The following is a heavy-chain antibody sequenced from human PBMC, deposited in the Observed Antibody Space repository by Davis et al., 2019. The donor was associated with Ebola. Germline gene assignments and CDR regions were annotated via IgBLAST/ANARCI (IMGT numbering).Heavy chain of an antibody. D-gene: IGHD2-15*01. Sequence: LRLSCAASGFTFSSYAMSWVRQHPGKGLEWIGYIYYSGSTYYNPSLKSRVTISVDTSKNQFSLKLSSVTAADTTVYYCARGGGGSYFWGQGTLVTVSS. CDR1: GFTFSSYA. CDR3: ARGGGGSYF. J-gene: IGHJ4*02. CDR2: IYYSGST. V-gene: IGHV4-31*02.